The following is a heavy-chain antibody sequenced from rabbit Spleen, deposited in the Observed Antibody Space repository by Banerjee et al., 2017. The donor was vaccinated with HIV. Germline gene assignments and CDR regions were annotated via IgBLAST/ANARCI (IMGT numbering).Heavy chain of an antibody. CDR1: GFDFSSYG. D-gene: IGHD8-1*01. CDR2: IMRDGTT. Sequence: QEQLVESGGGLVQPGGSLKLSCKASGFDFSSYGVSWVRQAPGKGLEYIGYIMRDGTTYYASWVNDRFTLSRDTNEKTVSLKMTSLIAADTATYFCARDGAGGSYFALWGPGTLVTVS. J-gene: IGHJ4*01. CDR3: ARDGAGGSYFAL. V-gene: IGHV1S47*01.